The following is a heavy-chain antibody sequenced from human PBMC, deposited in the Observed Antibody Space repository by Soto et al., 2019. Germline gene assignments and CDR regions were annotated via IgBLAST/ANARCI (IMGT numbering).Heavy chain of an antibody. Sequence: SETLSLTCTVSGGATDSLYWSWVRQPPGKGLEWIGYVSYSGSTTYNPSLKSRVTVSIDTSKNQFSLKLTSVTAADTDVYYCASPYGGTLDYWGQGNLVTVSS. CDR3: ASPYGGTLDY. CDR2: VSYSGST. D-gene: IGHD4-17*01. J-gene: IGHJ4*02. V-gene: IGHV4-59*08. CDR1: GGATDSLY.